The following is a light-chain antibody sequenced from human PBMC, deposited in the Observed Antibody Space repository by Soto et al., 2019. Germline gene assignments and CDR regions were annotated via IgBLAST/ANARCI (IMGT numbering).Light chain of an antibody. J-gene: IGKJ5*01. CDR3: QQRYSTPRT. CDR2: AAS. CDR1: QDIGKY. Sequence: DIQKTHSPFSLSVSVGDRVTITCRASQDIGKYLNWYHKKPGKAPKLLIYAASSLQSGVPSRFSGSGSGTDFTLTISSLQTEDFATYYCQQRYSTPRTFGQGTRLEIK. V-gene: IGKV1-39*01.